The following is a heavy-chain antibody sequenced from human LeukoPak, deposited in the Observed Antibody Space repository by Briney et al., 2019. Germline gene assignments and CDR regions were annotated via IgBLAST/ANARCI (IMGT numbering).Heavy chain of an antibody. D-gene: IGHD2-2*01. CDR2: INPNSGGT. Sequence: ASVTVSCKASGYTFTGYYMHWVRQAPGQGLEWMGWINPNSGGTNYAQKFQGRVTMTRDTSISTAYMELSRLRSDDTAVYYCARGGVPAAIYYYYMDVWGKGTTVTISS. J-gene: IGHJ6*03. CDR3: ARGGVPAAIYYYYMDV. V-gene: IGHV1-2*02. CDR1: GYTFTGYY.